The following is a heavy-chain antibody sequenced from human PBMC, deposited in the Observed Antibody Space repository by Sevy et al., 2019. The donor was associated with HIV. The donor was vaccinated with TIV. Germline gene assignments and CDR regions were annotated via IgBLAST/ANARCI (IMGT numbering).Heavy chain of an antibody. Sequence: GGSLRLSCAASGFTFTYAWMSWVRQAPGKGLEWVGRIKSRADGGTTDYGAPGKGRFTITRDDSKNTLNLQMNSLKAEDTAVYYCATDPIIVLMVTDGMDVWGQGTTVTVSS. D-gene: IGHD3-22*01. V-gene: IGHV3-15*01. CDR2: IKSRADGGTT. J-gene: IGHJ6*02. CDR1: GFTFTYAW. CDR3: ATDPIIVLMVTDGMDV.